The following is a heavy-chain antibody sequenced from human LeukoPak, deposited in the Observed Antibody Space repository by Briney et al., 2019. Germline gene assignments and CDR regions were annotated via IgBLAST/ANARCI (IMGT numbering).Heavy chain of an antibody. V-gene: IGHV4-4*02. J-gene: IGHJ4*02. Sequence: PSETLSLTCAVSGGSISSSNWWSWVRPPPGKGLEWIGEIYHSGSTNHNPSLKSRITISVDKSKNQFSLKLSSVTAAGTAVYYCARKTAAGTYYFDYWGQGILVTVSS. CDR1: GGSISSSNW. CDR3: ARKTAAGTYYFDY. D-gene: IGHD6-13*01. CDR2: IYHSGST.